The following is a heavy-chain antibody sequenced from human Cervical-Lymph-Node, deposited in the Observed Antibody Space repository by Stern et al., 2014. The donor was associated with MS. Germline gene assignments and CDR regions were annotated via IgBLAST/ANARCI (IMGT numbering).Heavy chain of an antibody. CDR3: AVLSVDADFDY. V-gene: IGHV1-18*01. D-gene: IGHD5-18*01. Sequence: QVQLGQSGAEVKKPGASVKVSCTASGYTFTDYAISWVRQAPGQGLEWMALLSVYNVATNVAQEVQGRVSLTTDTATSTAYMELRSLRSDDTAFYYCAVLSVDADFDYWGQGTLVTVSS. J-gene: IGHJ4*02. CDR1: GYTFTDYA. CDR2: LSVYNVAT.